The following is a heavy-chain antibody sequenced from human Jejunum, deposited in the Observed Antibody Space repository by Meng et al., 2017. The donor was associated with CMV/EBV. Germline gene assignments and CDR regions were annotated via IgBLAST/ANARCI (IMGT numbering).Heavy chain of an antibody. CDR1: GFTFSSYS. J-gene: IGHJ4*02. CDR2: SSGDGTFM. V-gene: IGHV3-21*06. D-gene: IGHD3-10*01. Sequence: GFTFSSYSMTWVRQVPGKGLEWVSSSSGDGTFMDYADSVKGRFTISRDNAKDSLYLQLNSLAAEDTAVYYCARDGRWYGENYFDYWGQGTLVTVSS. CDR3: ARDGRWYGENYFDY.